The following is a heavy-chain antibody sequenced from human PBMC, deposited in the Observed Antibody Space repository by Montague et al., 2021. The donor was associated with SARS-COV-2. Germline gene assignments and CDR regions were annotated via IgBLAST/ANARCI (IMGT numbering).Heavy chain of an antibody. CDR2: ISYSGTT. Sequence: SETLSLTCTVSGGSISSTTYRWGWIRQPPGKGLEWIGFISYSGTTFYNPSLKSRISMSVDTSQSQFSLNLTSVTAADTAVYYCARHYGSSLDSWGQGILVAVSS. CDR1: GGSISSTTYR. D-gene: IGHD4-17*01. V-gene: IGHV4-39*01. CDR3: ARHYGSSLDS. J-gene: IGHJ4*02.